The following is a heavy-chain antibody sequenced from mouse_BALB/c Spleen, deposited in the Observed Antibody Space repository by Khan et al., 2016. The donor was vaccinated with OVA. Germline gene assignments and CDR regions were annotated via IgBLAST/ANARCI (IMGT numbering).Heavy chain of an antibody. V-gene: IGHV1S135*01. CDR2: IDPFSGDT. CDR1: GYSFTTYY. J-gene: IGHJ3*01. CDR3: TRHGYVAWFTY. D-gene: IGHD2-2*01. Sequence: VQLQQSGPELMKPGTSVKISCKASGYSFTTYYINWVMQSHGKSLEWIGYIDPFSGDTTFNQKFKGKATLTVDKSSSTAYIRLSNLTSEDSAIYYCTRHGYVAWFTYWGQGTLVTVSA.